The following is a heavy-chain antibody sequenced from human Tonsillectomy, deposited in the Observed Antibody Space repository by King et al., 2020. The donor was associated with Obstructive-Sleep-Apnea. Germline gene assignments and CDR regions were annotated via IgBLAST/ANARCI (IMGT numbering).Heavy chain of an antibody. CDR1: GGSISSYY. Sequence: QLQESGPGLVKPSETLSLTCTVSGGSISSYYWSWMRQPPGKGLEWIGYIYYSGSTNYNPSLKSRGTISVDTSKNQFSLRLSSVTAADTAVYYCASGRGGGADWFDPWGQGTLVTVSS. J-gene: IGHJ5*02. D-gene: IGHD1-26*01. V-gene: IGHV4-59*01. CDR3: ASGRGGGADWFDP. CDR2: IYYSGST.